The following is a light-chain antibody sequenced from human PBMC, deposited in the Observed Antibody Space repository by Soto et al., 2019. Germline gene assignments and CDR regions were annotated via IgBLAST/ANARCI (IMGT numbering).Light chain of an antibody. V-gene: IGKV3-20*01. CDR3: QQYGSSPWT. CDR1: QSIRSSY. Sequence: EIVLTQYPGTLSLSPGERATLSCRASQSIRSSYLAWFQQKPGQAPRLLIYAASTRATGIPDSFTGSGSGADFTLTISRLEPEDFAVYYCQQYGSSPWTFGQGTKVEIK. J-gene: IGKJ1*01. CDR2: AAS.